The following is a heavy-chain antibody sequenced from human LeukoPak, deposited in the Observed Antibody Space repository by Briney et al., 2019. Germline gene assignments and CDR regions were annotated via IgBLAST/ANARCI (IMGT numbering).Heavy chain of an antibody. CDR3: ARLRTTNHWYYD. D-gene: IGHD1-7*01. Sequence: GGSLRLSCAASGFTVSSNYMSWVRQAPGKGLEWVSVIYTGGSTYYADSVKGRFTISRDNSKNTVYLQMNSLRAEDTAVYYCARLRTTNHWYYDWGQGTLVTVSS. CDR2: IYTGGST. V-gene: IGHV3-53*01. CDR1: GFTVSSNY. J-gene: IGHJ4*02.